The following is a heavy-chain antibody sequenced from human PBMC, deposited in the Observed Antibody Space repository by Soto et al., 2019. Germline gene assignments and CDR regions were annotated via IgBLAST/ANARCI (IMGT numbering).Heavy chain of an antibody. J-gene: IGHJ3*02. Sequence: GGSLRLSCAASGFTFSRYGMHWVRQAPGKGLEWVAVISYDGSEKHYSDSVEGRFTISRDNPKNTLFLQLDSLRAEDTAVYYCSTLILGDVFDIWGQGTMVTVSS. CDR1: GFTFSRYG. CDR2: ISYDGSEK. V-gene: IGHV3-30*03. D-gene: IGHD3-22*01. CDR3: STLILGDVFDI.